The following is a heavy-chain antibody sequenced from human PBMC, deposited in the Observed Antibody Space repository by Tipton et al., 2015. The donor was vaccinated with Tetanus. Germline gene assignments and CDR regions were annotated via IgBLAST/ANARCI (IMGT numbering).Heavy chain of an antibody. D-gene: IGHD3-10*01. CDR1: GFTFSSYA. CDR3: AKDGTYYYGSRYYYYGMDV. J-gene: IGHJ6*02. V-gene: IGHV3-23*01. Sequence: SLRLSCAASGFTFSSYAMSWVRQAPGKGLEWVSTISGSGGSTYYADSVKGRFTISRDNSKNTLYLHMNSLRAEDTAVYYCAKDGTYYYGSRYYYYGMDVWGQGTTVTVSS. CDR2: ISGSGGST.